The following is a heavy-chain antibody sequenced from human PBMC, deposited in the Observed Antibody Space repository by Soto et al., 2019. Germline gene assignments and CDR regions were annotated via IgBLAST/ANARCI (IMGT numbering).Heavy chain of an antibody. J-gene: IGHJ6*02. D-gene: IGHD3-9*01. Sequence: QVQLVQSGADVKQAGASVRVSCKASGQSLTSYAMHWVRHAPGQRLEWMGWINGGNGNTRYSPKFQDRVTITRDTSASTVYMEVSSLRSEDTAVYFCASSSWAGNIFYYGMDVWGQGTTVTVS. CDR3: ASSSWAGNIFYYGMDV. V-gene: IGHV1-3*01. CDR1: GQSLTSYA. CDR2: INGGNGNT.